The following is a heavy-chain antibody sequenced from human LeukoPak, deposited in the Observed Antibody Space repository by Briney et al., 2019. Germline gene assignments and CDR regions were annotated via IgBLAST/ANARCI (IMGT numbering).Heavy chain of an antibody. J-gene: IGHJ4*02. V-gene: IGHV3-74*01. Sequence: GGSLRLSCAASGFTFSSYWMNGSAKLQGKGLVWVSRIASDGSSTTYADSVKGRFSISRDNAKNTLYLQMNSLRVEDTAVYYCARGRPHGNDYWGQGTLVTVSP. D-gene: IGHD4-23*01. CDR3: ARGRPHGNDY. CDR2: IASDGSST. CDR1: GFTFSSYW.